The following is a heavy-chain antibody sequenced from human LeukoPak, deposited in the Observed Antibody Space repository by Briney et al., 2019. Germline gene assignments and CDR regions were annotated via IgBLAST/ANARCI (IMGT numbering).Heavy chain of an antibody. CDR2: ISGSGGST. V-gene: IGHV3-23*01. CDR3: AKTLDRSGNYYYEKVQCFDY. CDR1: GFTFSSYA. D-gene: IGHD3-22*01. J-gene: IGHJ4*02. Sequence: GGSLRLSCAASGFTFSSYAMSWVRQAPEKGLEWVTAISGSGGSTYYADSVKGRFTISRDNSKNTLYLQMNSLRAEDMAVYYCAKTLDRSGNYYYEKVQCFDYWGQGTLVTVYS.